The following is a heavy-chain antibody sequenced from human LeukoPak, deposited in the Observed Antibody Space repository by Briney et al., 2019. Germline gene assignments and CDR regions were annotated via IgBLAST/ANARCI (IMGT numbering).Heavy chain of an antibody. V-gene: IGHV4-4*07. CDR1: GGSLTSYY. CDR3: ARGLSSWSGGHSFDS. Sequence: SETLSLTCAVSGGSLTSYYWSWIRQSAEEGLEWIGRIYATGPTNYSPSLKSRITMSAATSKNQFSLTLSPTTAADTAIYYCARGLSSWSGGHSFDSWGQGALVVVSS. J-gene: IGHJ4*02. D-gene: IGHD3-3*01. CDR2: IYATGPT.